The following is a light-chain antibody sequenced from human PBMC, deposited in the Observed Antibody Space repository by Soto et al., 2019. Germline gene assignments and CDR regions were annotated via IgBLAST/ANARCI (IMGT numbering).Light chain of an antibody. V-gene: IGKV1D-13*01. Sequence: AIQLTQSPSSLSAYVGDSVSITCRASQGISSALAWYQQTPGRAPKLLIYDASSLEGGVPSRFSGSRSGTDFTLTVSSLQPEDFATYYCQQFDDSPFTFGPGTKGDIK. CDR3: QQFDDSPFT. CDR2: DAS. CDR1: QGISSA. J-gene: IGKJ3*01.